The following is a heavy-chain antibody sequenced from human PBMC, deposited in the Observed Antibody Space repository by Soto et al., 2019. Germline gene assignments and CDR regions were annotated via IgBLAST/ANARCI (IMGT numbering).Heavy chain of an antibody. J-gene: IGHJ5*02. CDR1: GRSISSSSYY. V-gene: IGHV4-39*01. Sequence: SETLSLTCIVSGRSISSSSYYWGWILQPPGKGLEWIGSIYYSGSTYYNPSLKSRVTISVDTSKNQFSLKLSSVTAADTAVFYCARHRARNWFDPWGQGTLVSVSS. D-gene: IGHD6-6*01. CDR2: IYYSGST. CDR3: ARHRARNWFDP.